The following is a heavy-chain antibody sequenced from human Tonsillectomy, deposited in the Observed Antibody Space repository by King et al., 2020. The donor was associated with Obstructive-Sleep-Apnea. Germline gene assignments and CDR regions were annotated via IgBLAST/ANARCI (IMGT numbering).Heavy chain of an antibody. CDR3: ARIWVYYGMDV. CDR1: GYSFTSYW. CDR2: IDPNDSYT. V-gene: IGHV5-10-1*01. J-gene: IGHJ6*01. Sequence: VQLVESGAEVKKPGESLRISCKGSGYSFTSYWISWVRQKPGKGLEWMGRIDPNDSYTNYIPSFQGHVTISVDKSISTAYLQWSSLKASDTAMYYCARIWVYYGMDVWGQGTTVTVSS. D-gene: IGHD3-10*01.